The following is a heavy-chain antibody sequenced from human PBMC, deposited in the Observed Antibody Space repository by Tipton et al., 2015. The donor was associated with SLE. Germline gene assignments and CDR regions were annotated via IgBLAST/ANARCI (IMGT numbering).Heavy chain of an antibody. J-gene: IGHJ4*02. CDR1: GGSISGYY. CDR3: ARDGMVGGTDYLDY. D-gene: IGHD1-26*01. Sequence: TLSLTCTVSGGSISGYYWSWIRQPPGKGLEWIGYIYYSGSTNYNPSLKSRVSISVDTSKNQFSLKLTSVTAADTAVYYCARDGMVGGTDYLDYWGQGTLVTVSS. V-gene: IGHV4-59*01. CDR2: IYYSGST.